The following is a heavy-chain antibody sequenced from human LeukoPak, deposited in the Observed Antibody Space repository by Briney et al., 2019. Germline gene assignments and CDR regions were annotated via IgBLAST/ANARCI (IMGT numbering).Heavy chain of an antibody. J-gene: IGHJ6*02. CDR2: ISWNSGSI. D-gene: IGHD3-10*01. V-gene: IGHV3-9*01. CDR1: GFTFSSYA. Sequence: PGGSLRLSCAASGFTFSSYAMSWVRQAPGKGLEWVSGISWNSGSIGYADSVKGRFTISRDNAKNSLYLQMNSLRAEDTALYYCAKDLISSRMVRGRNGYGMDVWGQGTTVTVSS. CDR3: AKDLISSRMVRGRNGYGMDV.